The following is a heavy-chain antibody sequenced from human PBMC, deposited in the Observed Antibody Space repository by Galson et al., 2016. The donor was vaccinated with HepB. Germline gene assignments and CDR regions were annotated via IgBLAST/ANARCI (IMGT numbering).Heavy chain of an antibody. CDR1: GFSLNIDGEG. J-gene: IGHJ4*02. V-gene: IGHV2-5*01. CDR3: AHIGLRFGDLLLDY. D-gene: IGHD3-10*01. Sequence: LVKPTQTLTLTCTFSGFSLNIDGEGVGWIRQPPGKALEWLALVYWNDDKRYSPSLKTRLTITKDASKKQVFLKMTNMDPADTATHYCAHIGLRFGDLLLDYWGQGARVTVSS. CDR2: VYWNDDK.